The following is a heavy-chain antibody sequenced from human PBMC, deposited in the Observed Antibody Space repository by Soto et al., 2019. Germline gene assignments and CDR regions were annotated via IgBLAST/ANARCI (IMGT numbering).Heavy chain of an antibody. CDR3: ARTLFGWGIWFDP. D-gene: IGHD3-10*02. J-gene: IGHJ5*02. V-gene: IGHV1-69*02. Sequence: SVKVSCKASGGTFSSYTISWVRQAPGQGLEWMGRIIPILGIANYAQKFQGRVTITADKSTSTAYMELSSLRSEDTAVYYCARTLFGWGIWFDPWGQGALVTVSS. CDR1: GGTFSSYT. CDR2: IIPILGIA.